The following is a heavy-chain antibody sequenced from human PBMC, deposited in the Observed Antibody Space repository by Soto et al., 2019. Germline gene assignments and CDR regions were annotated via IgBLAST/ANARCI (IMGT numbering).Heavy chain of an antibody. Sequence: EVQLLESGGGLVQPGGSLRLSCAASGFTFSSYGMSWVRQAPGKGLEWVSGISGAGSNTYYADSVKGRFTISRDNSKNTLYLHMNSLRAEDTAVYYCAKRTPSGSLQPFDYWAQGTLVTVSS. CDR3: AKRTPSGSLQPFDY. J-gene: IGHJ4*02. V-gene: IGHV3-23*01. CDR2: ISGAGSNT. D-gene: IGHD3-10*01. CDR1: GFTFSSYG.